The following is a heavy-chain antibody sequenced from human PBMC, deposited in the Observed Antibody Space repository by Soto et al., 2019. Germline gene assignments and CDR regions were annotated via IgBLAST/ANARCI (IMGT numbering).Heavy chain of an antibody. D-gene: IGHD6-13*01. CDR1: GFTFSSYA. CDR3: AKEGQQLATGYYYYYYGMDV. V-gene: IGHV3-23*01. Sequence: GGSLRLSCAASGFTFSSYAMSWVRQAPGKGLEWVSAISGSGGSTYYADSVKGRFTISRDNSKNTLYLQMNSLRAEDTAVYYCAKEGQQLATGYYYYYYGMDVWGQGTTVTVSS. CDR2: ISGSGGST. J-gene: IGHJ6*02.